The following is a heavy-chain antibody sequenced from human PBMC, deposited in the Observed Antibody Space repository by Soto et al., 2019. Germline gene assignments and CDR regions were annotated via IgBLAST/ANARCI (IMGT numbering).Heavy chain of an antibody. V-gene: IGHV4-39*01. Sequence: SETLSLTCTVSGGSISSSSYYWGWIRQPPGKGLEWIGSIYYSGSTYYNPSLKSRVTISVDTSKNQFSLKLSSVTAADTAVYYCARHLRGYYYYGMDVWGQGTTVTVSS. D-gene: IGHD4-17*01. J-gene: IGHJ6*02. CDR1: GGSISSSSYY. CDR3: ARHLRGYYYYGMDV. CDR2: IYYSGST.